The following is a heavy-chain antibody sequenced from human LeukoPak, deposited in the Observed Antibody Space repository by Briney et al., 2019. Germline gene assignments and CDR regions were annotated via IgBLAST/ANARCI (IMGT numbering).Heavy chain of an antibody. V-gene: IGHV3-21*01. CDR3: ARLKGGLLRYFDWQPRGLGAFDI. CDR2: ISSSSSYI. Sequence: GGSLRLSCAASGFTFSSYSMNWVRQAPGKGLEWVSSISSSSSYIYYADSVKGRFTISRDNAKNSLYLQMNSLRAEDTAVYYCARLKGGLLRYFDWQPRGLGAFDIWGQGTMVTVSS. D-gene: IGHD3-9*01. J-gene: IGHJ3*02. CDR1: GFTFSSYS.